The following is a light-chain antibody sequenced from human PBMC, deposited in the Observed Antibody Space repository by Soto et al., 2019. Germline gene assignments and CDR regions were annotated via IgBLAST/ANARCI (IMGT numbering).Light chain of an antibody. Sequence: EIVLTQSPATLSLSPGERATLSCRASQSVSSYLAWYQQKPGQAPRLLIYDASNRATGIPARFSGSGSGTDFTLTISSLEAEDFAVYYCQQRGNWPPTFGQGTKVDI. J-gene: IGKJ1*01. CDR1: QSVSSY. CDR3: QQRGNWPPT. V-gene: IGKV3-11*01. CDR2: DAS.